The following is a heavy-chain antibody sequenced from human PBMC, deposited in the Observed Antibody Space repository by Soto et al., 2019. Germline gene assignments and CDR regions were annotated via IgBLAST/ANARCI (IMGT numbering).Heavy chain of an antibody. CDR3: ARGYDILTGFLDF. CDR1: GFTFSSYG. V-gene: IGHV3-33*01. Sequence: GGSLRLSCAASGFTFSSYGMHWVRQAPGKGLEWVAVIWYDGSNKYYADSVKGRFTISRDNSKNTLYLQMNSLRAEDTAVYYCARGYDILTGFLDFWGKGITVTVSS. J-gene: IGHJ6*04. D-gene: IGHD3-9*01. CDR2: IWYDGSNK.